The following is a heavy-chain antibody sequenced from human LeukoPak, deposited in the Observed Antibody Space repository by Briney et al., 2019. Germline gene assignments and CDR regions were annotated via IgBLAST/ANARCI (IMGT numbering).Heavy chain of an antibody. CDR1: GFTFSSYG. CDR2: ISYDGSNK. D-gene: IGHD3-10*01. Sequence: PGRSLRLSCAASGFTFSSYGMRWVRQAPGKGLEWVAVISYDGSNKYYADSVKGRFTISRDNSKNTLYLQMNSLRAEDTAVYYCARVGRWFGELEDIWGQGTMVTLSS. J-gene: IGHJ3*02. V-gene: IGHV3-30*03. CDR3: ARVGRWFGELEDI.